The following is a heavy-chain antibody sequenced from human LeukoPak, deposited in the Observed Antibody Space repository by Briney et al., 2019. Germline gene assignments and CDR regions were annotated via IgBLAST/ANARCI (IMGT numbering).Heavy chain of an antibody. Sequence: PGGSLRLSCAASGFTFSSYWMSWVRQAPGKGLEWVANIKEDGSEKKYYEDSVKGRFTISRDNTKKSLYLQMNSQRAEDTAMYYCARGGYRYEYWGQGTLVTVSS. D-gene: IGHD5-12*01. CDR1: GFTFSSYW. CDR3: ARGGYRYEY. CDR2: IKEDGSEKK. J-gene: IGHJ4*02. V-gene: IGHV3-7*04.